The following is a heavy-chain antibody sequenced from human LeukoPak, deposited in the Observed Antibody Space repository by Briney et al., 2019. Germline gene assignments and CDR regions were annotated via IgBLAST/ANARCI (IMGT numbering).Heavy chain of an antibody. CDR2: IIPIFGTA. J-gene: IGHJ6*03. CDR1: GGTFSSYA. D-gene: IGHD3-10*01. V-gene: IGHV1-69*13. CDR3: ARGHGSYYYYMDV. Sequence: ASVKVSCKASGGTFSSYAISWVRQAPGQGLEWMGGIIPIFGTANYAQKFQGRVTITADESTSTAYMELSSLRSEDTAVYHCARGHGSYYYYMDVWGKGTTVTVSS.